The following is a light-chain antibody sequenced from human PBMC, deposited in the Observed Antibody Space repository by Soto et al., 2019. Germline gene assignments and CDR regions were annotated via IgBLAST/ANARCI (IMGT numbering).Light chain of an antibody. Sequence: DIQMTQSPSTLSASVGERVTITCRASQSTSTWLAWYQQRPGQTPKLLISAASKLESGVPSRFSGSGSGTEFPITISSLQHDDFATYYCQQYISSPYAFGQGTKVEIK. CDR1: QSTSTW. CDR3: QQYISSPYA. V-gene: IGKV1-5*03. J-gene: IGKJ1*01. CDR2: AAS.